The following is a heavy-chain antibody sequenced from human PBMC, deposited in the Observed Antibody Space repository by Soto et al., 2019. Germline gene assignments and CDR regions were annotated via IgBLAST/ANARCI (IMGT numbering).Heavy chain of an antibody. J-gene: IGHJ6*02. D-gene: IGHD2-15*01. V-gene: IGHV1-58*01. CDR3: ATGAYCSGGSCSDYYYYYYGMDL. CDR1: GFTFRSSA. Sequence: GASVKVSCKTSGFTFRSSAVQCVRQARGQLLEWIGWLVVGTGNTNYAQKFQQRVTISSDRSTNTVSMELSSLTSEDTAVYYCATGAYCSGGSCSDYYYYYYGMDLWGQGTTVTVSS. CDR2: LVVGTGNT.